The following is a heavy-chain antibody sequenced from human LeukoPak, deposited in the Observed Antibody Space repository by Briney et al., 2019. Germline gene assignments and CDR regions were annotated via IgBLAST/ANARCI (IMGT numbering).Heavy chain of an antibody. Sequence: SETLSLTRAVSGYSISSGYYWGWIRQPPGKGLEWIGSIYHSGSTYYNPSLKSRVTISVDTSKNQFSLKLSSVTAADTAVYYCAREAAAGSNWFDPWGQGTLVTVSS. D-gene: IGHD6-13*01. J-gene: IGHJ5*02. CDR1: GYSISSGYY. CDR2: IYHSGST. V-gene: IGHV4-38-2*02. CDR3: AREAAAGSNWFDP.